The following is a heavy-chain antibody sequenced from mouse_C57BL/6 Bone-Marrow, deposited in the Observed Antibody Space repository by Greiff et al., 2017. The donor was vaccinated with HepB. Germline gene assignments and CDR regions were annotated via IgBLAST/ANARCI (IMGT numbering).Heavy chain of an antibody. CDR2: IWGVGST. V-gene: IGHV2-6*01. CDR1: GFSFTSYG. CDR3: ASHHEY. Sequence: VQGVESGPGLVAPSQCLSITCTVSGFSFTSYGVDWVRQSPGKGLEWLGVIWGVGSTNYNSALKSRLSISKDNSKSHVFLIMNSLQTDDSAVYYCASHHEYWGQGTSVTVSS. J-gene: IGHJ4*01.